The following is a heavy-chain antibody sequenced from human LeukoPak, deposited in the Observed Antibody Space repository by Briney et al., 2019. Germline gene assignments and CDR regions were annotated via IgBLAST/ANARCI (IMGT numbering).Heavy chain of an antibody. Sequence: GGSLRLSCAASGFTFSNYAMSWVRQAPGKGLEWVGRITSKTDGGTTDYTAPVKGRFTISRDDSKNTLYLQMNSLKTEYTGVYYCTTNYYDSSGYPRGFDPWGQGTLVTVSS. CDR2: ITSKTDGGTT. CDR1: GFTFSNYA. J-gene: IGHJ5*02. D-gene: IGHD3-22*01. CDR3: TTNYYDSSGYPRGFDP. V-gene: IGHV3-15*01.